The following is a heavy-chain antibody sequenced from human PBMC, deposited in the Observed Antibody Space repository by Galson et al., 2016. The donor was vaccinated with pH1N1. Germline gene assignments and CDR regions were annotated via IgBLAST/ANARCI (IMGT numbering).Heavy chain of an antibody. CDR2: IYPEDSDT. Sequence: QSGAEVKKPGESLKISCKGSGYSFTTYWLGWVRQMPGKGLEWMGMIYPEDSDTRYRPSFQGQVTISADKSITTAYLQWSSLKASETATYYCARWPPVNCSKTRGYGMTAWGKGTTSTSSS. CDR3: ARWPPVNCSKTRGYGMTA. J-gene: IGHJ6*03. D-gene: IGHD2-2*01. V-gene: IGHV5-51*01. CDR1: GYSFTTYW.